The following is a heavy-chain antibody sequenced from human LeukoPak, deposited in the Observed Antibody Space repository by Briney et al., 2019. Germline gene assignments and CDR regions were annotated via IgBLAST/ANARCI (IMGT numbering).Heavy chain of an antibody. J-gene: IGHJ5*02. CDR2: ISSSSSYI. Sequence: PGGSLRLSCAASGFTFNSYSMNWVRQAPGKGLEWVSSISSSSSYINYADSVKGRFTISRDNAKNSLYLQMNSLRAGDTAVYYCARDRGAAAGKGWFDPWGQGTLVTVSS. CDR3: ARDRGAAAGKGWFDP. CDR1: GFTFNSYS. V-gene: IGHV3-21*01. D-gene: IGHD6-13*01.